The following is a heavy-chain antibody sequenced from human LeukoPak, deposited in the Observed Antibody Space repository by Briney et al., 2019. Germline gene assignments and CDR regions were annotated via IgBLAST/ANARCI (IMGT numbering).Heavy chain of an antibody. CDR3: ARDRVVYGMGMDV. CDR2: IYSGGST. Sequence: GGSLRLSCAASGFTFSSYWMSWVRQAPGKGLEWVSVIYSGGSTYYADSVKGRFTISRDNSKNTLYLQMNSLRAEDTAVYYCARDRVVYGMGMDVWGKGTTVTISS. CDR1: GFTFSSYW. D-gene: IGHD1-14*01. V-gene: IGHV3-53*01. J-gene: IGHJ6*04.